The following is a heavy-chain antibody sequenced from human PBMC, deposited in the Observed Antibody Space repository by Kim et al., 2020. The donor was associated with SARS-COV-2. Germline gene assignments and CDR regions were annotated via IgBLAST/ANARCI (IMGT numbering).Heavy chain of an antibody. CDR1: SGSVSGYC. J-gene: IGHJ1*01. CDR2: LNQSGNT. D-gene: IGHD3-10*01. V-gene: IGHV4-34*01. Sequence: SETLSLTCGVYSGSVSGYCWSWIRQPPGKGLEWIGELNQSGNTKYNPSLKSRVTMSADTSTNQFSLKVTGVTVADTAVYYCVRGPTYVSGNTGGEYFQHWGQGTRVTVSS. CDR3: VRGPTYVSGNTGGEYFQH.